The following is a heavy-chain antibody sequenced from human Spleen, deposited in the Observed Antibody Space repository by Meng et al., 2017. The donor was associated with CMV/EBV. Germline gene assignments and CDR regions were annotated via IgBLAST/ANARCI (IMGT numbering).Heavy chain of an antibody. D-gene: IGHD5-18*01. CDR3: ARSVDTAIHYYYYGMDV. V-gene: IGHV3-21*01. CDR2: ISSSSSYI. CDR1: GFTFSSYS. J-gene: IGHJ6*02. Sequence: GGSLRLSCAASGFTFSSYSMNWVRQAPGKGLEWVSSISSSSSYIYYADSVKGRFTISRDNAKNSLYLQMNSLRAEDTAVYYCARSVDTAIHYYYYGMDVWGQGTTVTVS.